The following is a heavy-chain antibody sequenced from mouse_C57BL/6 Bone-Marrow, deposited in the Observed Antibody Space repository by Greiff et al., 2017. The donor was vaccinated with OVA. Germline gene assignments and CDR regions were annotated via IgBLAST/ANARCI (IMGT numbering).Heavy chain of an antibody. CDR2: ISSGGSYT. Sequence: EVHLVESGGDLVKPGGSLKLSCAASGFTFSSYGMSWVRQTPDKRLEWVATISSGGSYTYYPDSLKGRFTISRDNAKNTLYMQMSSRKSEDTAMYYCARRFITTVGYFDVWGTGTTVTVSS. CDR3: ARRFITTVGYFDV. V-gene: IGHV5-6*01. D-gene: IGHD1-1*01. J-gene: IGHJ1*03. CDR1: GFTFSSYG.